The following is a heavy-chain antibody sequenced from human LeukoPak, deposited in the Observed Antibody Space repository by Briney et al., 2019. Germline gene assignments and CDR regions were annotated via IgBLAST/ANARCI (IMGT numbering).Heavy chain of an antibody. CDR3: ARTTEAHSWRTRYYDYYMDV. J-gene: IGHJ6*03. Sequence: SETLSLTRAVYGGSFSGYYWSWIRQPPGKGLEWIGEINHSGSTNYNPSLKSRVTISVDTSKNQFSLKLSSVTAADTAVYYCARTTEAHSWRTRYYDYYMDVWGKGTTVTVSS. V-gene: IGHV4-34*01. D-gene: IGHD6-13*01. CDR1: GGSFSGYY. CDR2: INHSGST.